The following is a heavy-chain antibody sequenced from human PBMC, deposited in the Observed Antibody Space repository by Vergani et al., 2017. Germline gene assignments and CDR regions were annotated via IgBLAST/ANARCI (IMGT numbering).Heavy chain of an antibody. D-gene: IGHD6-19*01. V-gene: IGHV2-5*01. Sequence: QITLKESGPTLVKPTQTLTLTCTFSGFSLSTSGVGVGWIRQPPGKALEWLALIYWNDDKRYSPSLKSRLTITKDTSKNQVVLTMTNMDPVDTATYYCAHRREAGTSRCPCYDYWGQGTLVTVSS. CDR1: GFSLSTSGVG. CDR3: AHRREAGTSRCPCYDY. J-gene: IGHJ4*02. CDR2: IYWNDDK.